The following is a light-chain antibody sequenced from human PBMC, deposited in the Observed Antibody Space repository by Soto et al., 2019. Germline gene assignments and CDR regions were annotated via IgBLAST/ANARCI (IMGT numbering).Light chain of an antibody. CDR1: QYITTR. Sequence: EIELTQSPATLSLSPGERATLSCRASQYITTRLAWYQHRPGQAPRLLIYQTSIRAAGIPARFSASGSGTDFTLTISDVQPEDFALYYCHQRQSWPRTFGQGTKVDIK. CDR2: QTS. CDR3: HQRQSWPRT. J-gene: IGKJ1*01. V-gene: IGKV3-11*01.